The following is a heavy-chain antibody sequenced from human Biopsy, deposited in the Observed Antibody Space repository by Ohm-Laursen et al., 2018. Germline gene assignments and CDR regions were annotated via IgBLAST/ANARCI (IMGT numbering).Heavy chain of an antibody. Sequence: GTLSLTCTVSGGSISSYYWSWIRQPPGKGLEWIGYISYTGSTNSNPSVKSRVTISVDTSMTHLSLRLTSVTAADTAVYYCARHAPSYSGSYWRYFDLWGRGTLVAVSS. J-gene: IGHJ2*01. CDR1: GGSISSYY. CDR3: ARHAPSYSGSYWRYFDL. CDR2: ISYTGST. V-gene: IGHV4-59*08. D-gene: IGHD1-26*01.